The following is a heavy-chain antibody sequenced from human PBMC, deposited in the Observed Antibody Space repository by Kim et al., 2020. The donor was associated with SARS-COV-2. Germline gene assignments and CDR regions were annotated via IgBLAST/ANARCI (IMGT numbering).Heavy chain of an antibody. Sequence: GGSLRLSCAASGFTFDNYVMTWVRQAPGKGLERVSGISTSGDSTYYADSVKGRFTISRDNSRNKVYLQMNNLRAEDTAIYYSAKKYLALDGIDPFDSWGQGTLVTVSS. V-gene: IGHV3-23*01. CDR1: GFTFDNYV. CDR3: AKKYLALDGIDPFDS. D-gene: IGHD1-1*01. CDR2: ISTSGDST. J-gene: IGHJ4*02.